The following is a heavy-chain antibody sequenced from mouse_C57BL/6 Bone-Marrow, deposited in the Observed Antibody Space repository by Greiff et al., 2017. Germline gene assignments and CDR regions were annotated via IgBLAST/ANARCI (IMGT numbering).Heavy chain of an antibody. CDR3: IIIAY. Sequence: EVQLVESGAELVRPGASVKLSCTASGFNFKDYYMHWVKQRPEQGLEWIGWIDPEDGDTEYASKFQGKATITVDTSSNTAYLQLSSLTSEDTAVYYCIIIAYWGQGTLVTVSA. V-gene: IGHV14-4*01. J-gene: IGHJ3*01. CDR1: GFNFKDYY. CDR2: IDPEDGDT.